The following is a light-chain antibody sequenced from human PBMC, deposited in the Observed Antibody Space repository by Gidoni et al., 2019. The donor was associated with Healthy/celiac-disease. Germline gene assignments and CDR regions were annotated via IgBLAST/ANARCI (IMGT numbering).Light chain of an antibody. CDR2: DAS. CDR1: QDISNY. V-gene: IGKV1-33*01. CDR3: QQYDNLPYT. J-gene: IGKJ2*01. Sequence: IQMTQSPSSLSASVGDRFTITCQASQDISNYLNWYQQKPGKAPKRLIYDASNLETGVPSRFSGRGSGTDCTLTISSLQPEDIATYYWQQYDNLPYTFGQGTKMEIK.